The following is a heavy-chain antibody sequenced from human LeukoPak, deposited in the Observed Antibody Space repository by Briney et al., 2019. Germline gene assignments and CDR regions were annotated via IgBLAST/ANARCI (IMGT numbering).Heavy chain of an antibody. CDR2: IRYDGSNK. CDR3: AKGGPTGFGYYYYMDV. V-gene: IGHV3-30*02. J-gene: IGHJ6*03. Sequence: PGGSLRLSCAASGFTFSSYGMHWVRQAPGKGLEWVAFIRYDGSNKYYADSVKGRFTISRDNSKNTLYLQMNSLRAEDTAVYYCAKGGPTGFGYYYYMDVWGKGTTVTISS. CDR1: GFTFSSYG. D-gene: IGHD3-16*01.